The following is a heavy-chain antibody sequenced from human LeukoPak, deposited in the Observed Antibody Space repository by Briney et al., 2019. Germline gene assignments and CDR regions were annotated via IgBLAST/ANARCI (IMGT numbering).Heavy chain of an antibody. Sequence: ASVKVSCKASGYTFTSYGISWVRQAPGQGLEWMGWISAYNGNTNYAQKLQGRVTMTTDTSTSTAYMELRSLRSDDTAVYYCARDGPRVVVAATRVWFDPWGQGTLVTVSS. J-gene: IGHJ5*02. CDR2: ISAYNGNT. D-gene: IGHD2-15*01. CDR1: GYTFTSYG. CDR3: ARDGPRVVVAATRVWFDP. V-gene: IGHV1-18*01.